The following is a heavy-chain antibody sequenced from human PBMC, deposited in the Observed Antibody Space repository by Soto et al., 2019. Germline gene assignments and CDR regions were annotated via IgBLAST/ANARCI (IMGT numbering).Heavy chain of an antibody. Sequence: ASVKVSCKASGYTFTSYDINWVRQATGQGLEWMGWMNPNSGNTGYAQKFQGGVTMTRNTSISTAYMELSSLRSEDTAVYYCARGMITFGGVIVQTPDDAFDIWGQGTMVTVSS. J-gene: IGHJ3*02. V-gene: IGHV1-8*01. CDR3: ARGMITFGGVIVQTPDDAFDI. CDR1: GYTFTSYD. CDR2: MNPNSGNT. D-gene: IGHD3-16*02.